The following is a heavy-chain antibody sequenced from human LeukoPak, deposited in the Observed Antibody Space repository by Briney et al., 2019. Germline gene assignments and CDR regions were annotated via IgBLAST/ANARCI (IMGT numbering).Heavy chain of an antibody. J-gene: IGHJ6*02. D-gene: IGHD1-26*01. CDR1: GFTFSSYS. CDR2: ISSSSSYI. V-gene: IGHV3-21*01. CDR3: ASPFWYSGLGLYYYGMDV. Sequence: GGSLRLSCAASGFTFSSYSMNWVRQAPGKGLEWVSSISSSSSYIYYADSVKGRFTISRDNAKNSLYLQMNSLRAEDTAVYYCASPFWYSGLGLYYYGMDVWGQGTTVTVSS.